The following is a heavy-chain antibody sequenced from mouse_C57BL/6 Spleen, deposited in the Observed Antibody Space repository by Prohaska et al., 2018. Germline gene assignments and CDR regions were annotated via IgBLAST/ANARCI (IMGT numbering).Heavy chain of an antibody. CDR2: IHPKSGST. D-gene: IGHD2-5*01. CDR1: GYAFTSYG. V-gene: IGHV1-64*01. Sequence: QVQLQQPGAELVKHGAPVKLSGKASGYAFTSYGKHWVKQRPGQGREWIGMIHPKSGSTNYKEKFKRKATLTVDKSSSTSYMQLSSLTSEDSAVYYCARAYYSNPFDYWGQGTTLTVSS. CDR3: ARAYYSNPFDY. J-gene: IGHJ2*01.